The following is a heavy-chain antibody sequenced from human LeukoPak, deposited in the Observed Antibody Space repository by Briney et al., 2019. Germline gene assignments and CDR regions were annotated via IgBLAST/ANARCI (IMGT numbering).Heavy chain of an antibody. Sequence: ASVKVSCKASGYTFTSYYIHWVRQAPGQGLEWMGGIIPIFGTANYAQKFQGRVTITADESTSTAYMELSSLRSEDTAVYYCAGDMFNAGPFPSNYYYYGMDVWGQGTTVTVSS. D-gene: IGHD3-10*02. CDR3: AGDMFNAGPFPSNYYYYGMDV. J-gene: IGHJ6*02. CDR1: GYTFTSYY. CDR2: IIPIFGTA. V-gene: IGHV1-69*13.